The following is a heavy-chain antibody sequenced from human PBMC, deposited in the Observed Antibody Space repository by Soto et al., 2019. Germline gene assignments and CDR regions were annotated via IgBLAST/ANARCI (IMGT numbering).Heavy chain of an antibody. Sequence: SGPTLVNPTQTLTLTCTFSGFSLSTSGMCVSWIRQPPGKALEWLALIDWDDDKYYSTSLKTRLTISKDTSKNQVVLTMTNMDPVDTATYYCARMSHNIPRFGGGWFDPWGQGTLVTVSS. CDR3: ARMSHNIPRFGGGWFDP. J-gene: IGHJ5*02. CDR1: GFSLSTSGMC. CDR2: IDWDDDK. V-gene: IGHV2-70*01. D-gene: IGHD3-10*01.